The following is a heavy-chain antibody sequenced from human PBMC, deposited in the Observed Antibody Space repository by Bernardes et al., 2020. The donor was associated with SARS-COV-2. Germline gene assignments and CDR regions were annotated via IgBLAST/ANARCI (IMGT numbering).Heavy chain of an antibody. D-gene: IGHD2-2*01. V-gene: IGHV1-18*04. CDR3: ARDPQGYCSSTSCYDYYGMDV. CDR2: ISAYNGNT. CDR1: GYTFTSYG. Sequence: ASVKVSCKASGYTFTSYGISWVRQAPGQGLEWMGWISAYNGNTNYAQKLQGRVTMTTDTSTSTAYMELRSLRSDDTAVYYCARDPQGYCSSTSCYDYYGMDVWGQGTTVTVSS. J-gene: IGHJ6*02.